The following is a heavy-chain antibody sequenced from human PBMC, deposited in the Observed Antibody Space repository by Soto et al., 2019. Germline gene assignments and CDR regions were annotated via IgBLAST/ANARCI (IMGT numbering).Heavy chain of an antibody. D-gene: IGHD3-10*01. CDR1: GFTFSSHG. CDR3: TQNYYGSGSPFDY. Sequence: GGSLRLSCAASGFTFSSHGMHWVRQAPGKGLEWVALILYDGSDEFYTDSVKGRFTISRDDSKNTAYLQMNSLKTEDTAVYYCTQNYYGSGSPFDYWGQGTLVTVSS. V-gene: IGHV3-33*08. CDR2: ILYDGSDE. J-gene: IGHJ4*02.